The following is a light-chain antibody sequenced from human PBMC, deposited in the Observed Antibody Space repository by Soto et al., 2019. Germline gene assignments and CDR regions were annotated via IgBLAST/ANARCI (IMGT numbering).Light chain of an antibody. CDR2: DAS. CDR1: QSISGW. V-gene: IGKV1-5*01. CDR3: QQYRT. Sequence: DIQMTQSPSTLSASVGDRVTITCRASQSISGWLAWYQQKPGKAPKLLIYDASSLESGVPSRFSGSGSGTVFTLTISSLQPDDFATYYCQQYRTFGQGTKVDIK. J-gene: IGKJ1*01.